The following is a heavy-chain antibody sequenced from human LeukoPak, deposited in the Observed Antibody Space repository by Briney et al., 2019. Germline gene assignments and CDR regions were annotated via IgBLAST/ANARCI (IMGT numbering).Heavy chain of an antibody. CDR2: ISSSSSYI. CDR1: GFTFSSYS. D-gene: IGHD3-10*01. J-gene: IGHJ4*02. V-gene: IGHV3-21*01. Sequence: PGGSLRLSCAASGFTFSSYSMNWVRQAPGKGLEWVSSISSSSSYIYYADSVKGRFTISRHNAKNSLYLQMNSLRAEDTAVYYCARGEVHYNGSGSDYWGQGTLVTVSS. CDR3: ARGEVHYNGSGSDY.